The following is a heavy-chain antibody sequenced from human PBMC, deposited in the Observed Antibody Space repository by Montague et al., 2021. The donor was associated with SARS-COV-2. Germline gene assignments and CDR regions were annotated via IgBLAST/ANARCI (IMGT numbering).Heavy chain of an antibody. CDR2: LYYTGST. CDR3: ARDSSSWYYWFDP. CDR1: GGSISSSSYY. V-gene: IGHV4-39*01. J-gene: IGHJ5*02. D-gene: IGHD6-13*01. Sequence: SETLSLTCTVSGGSISSSSYYLGWIRQPPGKGLEWIGSLYYTGSTYYNPSLKSRVTISVDTSKNQFSLKLNSVTAADTAVYYCARDSSSWYYWFDPWGQGTRVTVSS.